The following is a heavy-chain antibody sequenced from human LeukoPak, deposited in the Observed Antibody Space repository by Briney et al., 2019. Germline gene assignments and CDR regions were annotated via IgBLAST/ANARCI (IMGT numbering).Heavy chain of an antibody. J-gene: IGHJ5*02. CDR3: ARDVSTDNWFDP. V-gene: IGHV4-61*02. D-gene: IGHD2/OR15-2a*01. CDR2: IYTSGST. Sequence: PSQTLSLTCTVSGGSISSGSYYWSWIRQPAGKGLEWIGRIYTSGSTNYNPSLKSRVTISVGTSKNRFSLKLSSVTAADTAVYYCARDVSTDNWFDPWGQGTLVTVSS. CDR1: GGSISSGSYY.